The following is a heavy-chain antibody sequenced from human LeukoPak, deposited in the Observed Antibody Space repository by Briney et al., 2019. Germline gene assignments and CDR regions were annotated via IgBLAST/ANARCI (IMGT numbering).Heavy chain of an antibody. D-gene: IGHD6-13*01. CDR1: GFTLRSD. CDR3: ARVSSYGSSWYYVDY. Sequence: SLRLPCAASGFTLRSDMHWVRQAPAKGLEWVADICYDGVNKYYADSVKGRFTISRDNSKNMLHLQMNSLRAEDTAVYYCARVSSYGSSWYYVDYWGQGTLVTVSS. CDR2: ICYDGVNK. V-gene: IGHV3-33*01. J-gene: IGHJ4*02.